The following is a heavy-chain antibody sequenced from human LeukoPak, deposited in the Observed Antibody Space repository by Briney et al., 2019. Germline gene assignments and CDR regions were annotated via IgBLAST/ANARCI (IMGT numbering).Heavy chain of an antibody. CDR1: GFTFSSYA. Sequence: GRSLRLSCATSGFTFSSYAIHWVRQAPGKGLEWVAVISYDVSNKYYADSVKGRFTISSDNSKNTLYLQMNRLRAEDTAVYYCARDGPLSGSYFDYWGQGTLVTVSS. D-gene: IGHD1-26*01. CDR3: ARDGPLSGSYFDY. J-gene: IGHJ4*02. CDR2: ISYDVSNK. V-gene: IGHV3-30-3*01.